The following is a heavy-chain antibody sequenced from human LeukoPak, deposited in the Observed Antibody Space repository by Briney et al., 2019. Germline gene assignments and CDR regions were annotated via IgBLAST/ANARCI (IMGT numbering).Heavy chain of an antibody. Sequence: SETLSLTCTVSGGSISSYYRSWIRQPPGKGLEWIGYIYYSGSTNYNPSLKSRVTILVDTSKNQFSLRLSSVTAADTAVYFCARDPGIAVAGFDFWGQGTLVTVSS. V-gene: IGHV4-59*01. CDR1: GGSISSYY. D-gene: IGHD6-19*01. CDR3: ARDPGIAVAGFDF. J-gene: IGHJ4*02. CDR2: IYYSGST.